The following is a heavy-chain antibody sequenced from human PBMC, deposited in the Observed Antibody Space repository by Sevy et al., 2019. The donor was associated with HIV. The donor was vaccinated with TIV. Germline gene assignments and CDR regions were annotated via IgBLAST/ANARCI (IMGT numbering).Heavy chain of an antibody. J-gene: IGHJ6*02. Sequence: ASVKVSCKASGGTFSNYAMNWVRQAPGQGLEWMGGIIPMFNTANYAQKFQGRVTITADESTSTASMELSSLKSEDTAVYYCAKEFYHDTPSPAYYGLDVWGQGTTVTVSS. CDR3: AKEFYHDTPSPAYYGLDV. CDR2: IIPMFNTA. V-gene: IGHV1-69*13. D-gene: IGHD2-15*01. CDR1: GGTFSNYA.